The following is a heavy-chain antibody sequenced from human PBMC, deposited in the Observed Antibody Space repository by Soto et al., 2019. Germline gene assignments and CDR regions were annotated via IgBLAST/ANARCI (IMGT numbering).Heavy chain of an antibody. CDR2: ISAYNGNT. Sequence: GASVKVSCKASGYTFTSYGISWVRQAPGQGLEWMGWISAYNGNTNYAQKLQGRVTMTTDTSTSTAYMELRSLRSDDTAVYYCARDPGLLAAAGLFDYWGQGTLVTVSS. V-gene: IGHV1-18*01. CDR3: ARDPGLLAAAGLFDY. D-gene: IGHD6-13*01. J-gene: IGHJ4*02. CDR1: GYTFTSYG.